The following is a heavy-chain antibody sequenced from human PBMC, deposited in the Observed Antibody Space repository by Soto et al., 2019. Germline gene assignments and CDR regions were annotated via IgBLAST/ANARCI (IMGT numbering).Heavy chain of an antibody. Sequence: QVQLVQSGAEVKKPGASVKVSCKASGYTFTSYGISWVRQAPGQGLEWMGWISAYNGNTNYAQKLQGRVTMTTDTSTSTADMELRSLRSDDTAVYYCARADSSGYSFLSWFDPWGQGTLVTVSS. D-gene: IGHD3-22*01. CDR3: ARADSSGYSFLSWFDP. CDR1: GYTFTSYG. CDR2: ISAYNGNT. J-gene: IGHJ5*02. V-gene: IGHV1-18*01.